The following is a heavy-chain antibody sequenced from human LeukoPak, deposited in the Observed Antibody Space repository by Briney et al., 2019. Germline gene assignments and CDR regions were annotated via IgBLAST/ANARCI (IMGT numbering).Heavy chain of an antibody. CDR3: AKATRDNSGCLDY. CDR1: GFTFSTYA. D-gene: IGHD6-19*01. Sequence: GGSLRLSCAVSGFTFSTYAMTWVRQAPGKGLEWVSSISGSAGSTYYADSVKGRFTISRDNSKNTLDLQMNSLRAEDTAVYYCAKATRDNSGCLDYWGQGTLVTVSS. CDR2: ISGSAGST. J-gene: IGHJ4*02. V-gene: IGHV3-23*01.